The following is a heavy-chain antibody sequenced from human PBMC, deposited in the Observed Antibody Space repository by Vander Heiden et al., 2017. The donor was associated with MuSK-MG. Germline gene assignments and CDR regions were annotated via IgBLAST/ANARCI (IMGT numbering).Heavy chain of an antibody. Sequence: EVQLVESGGGLVKPGGSLRLSCAASGFTFSSYSMNWVRQAPGKGLEWVSSISSSSSYIYYADSVKGRFTISRDNAKNSLYLQMNSLRAEDTAVYYCARAFSGWQQAGYWGQGTLVTVSS. J-gene: IGHJ4*02. D-gene: IGHD6-19*01. CDR1: GFTFSSYS. V-gene: IGHV3-21*01. CDR2: ISSSSSYI. CDR3: ARAFSGWQQAGY.